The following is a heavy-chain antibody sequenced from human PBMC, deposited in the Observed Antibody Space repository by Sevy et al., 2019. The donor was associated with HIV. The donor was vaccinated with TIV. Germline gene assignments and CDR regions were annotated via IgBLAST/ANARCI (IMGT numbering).Heavy chain of an antibody. Sequence: GESLKISCKGSGYSFTSYWIGWVRQMPGKGLEWMGIIYPGDSDTRYSPSFQGQVTISADKSISTAYLQWSSLKASETAMYYCARHPRKVYYYDSSGYPVDYWGQGTLVTVSS. CDR1: GYSFTSYW. D-gene: IGHD3-22*01. V-gene: IGHV5-51*01. J-gene: IGHJ4*02. CDR3: ARHPRKVYYYDSSGYPVDY. CDR2: IYPGDSDT.